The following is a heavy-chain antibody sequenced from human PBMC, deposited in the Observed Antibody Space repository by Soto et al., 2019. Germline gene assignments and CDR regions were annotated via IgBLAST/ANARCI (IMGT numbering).Heavy chain of an antibody. V-gene: IGHV1-2*04. CDR1: GYTFTGYY. Sequence: ASVKVSCKASGYTFTGYYMHWVRQAPGQGLEWMGWINPNSGGTNYAQKFQGWVTMTRDTSISTAYMELSRLRSDDTAVYYCARGAPLDIAVAGNERTAEYFQHWG. J-gene: IGHJ1*01. CDR2: INPNSGGT. CDR3: ARGAPLDIAVAGNERTAEYFQH. D-gene: IGHD6-19*01.